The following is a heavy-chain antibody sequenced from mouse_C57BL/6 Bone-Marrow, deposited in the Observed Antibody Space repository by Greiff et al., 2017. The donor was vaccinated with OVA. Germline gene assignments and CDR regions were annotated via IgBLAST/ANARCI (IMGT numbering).Heavy chain of an antibody. J-gene: IGHJ2*01. V-gene: IGHV5-17*01. Sequence: EVQRVESGGGLVKPGGSLKLSCAASGFTFSDYGMHWVRPAPEKGLEWVAYISSGSSTIYYADTVKGRFTISRDNAKNTLFLQMTSLRSEDTAMYYCATYYSNYLYYFDYWGQGTTLTVSS. CDR1: GFTFSDYG. CDR3: ATYYSNYLYYFDY. CDR2: ISSGSSTI. D-gene: IGHD2-5*01.